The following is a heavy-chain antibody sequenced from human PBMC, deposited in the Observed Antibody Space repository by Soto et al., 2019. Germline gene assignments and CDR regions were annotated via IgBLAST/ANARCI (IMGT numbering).Heavy chain of an antibody. V-gene: IGHV1-69*01. CDR2: IIPIFGTA. Sequence: QVPLVQSGAEVKKPGSSVKVSCKASGGTFSSYAISWVRQAPGQGLEWMGGIIPIFGTANYAQKFQGRVTITADESTSTAYMELSSLRSEDMAVYYCATWSGGSCYSSRYYYYGMDVWGQGTTVTVSS. CDR3: ATWSGGSCYSSRYYYYGMDV. D-gene: IGHD2-15*01. J-gene: IGHJ6*02. CDR1: GGTFSSYA.